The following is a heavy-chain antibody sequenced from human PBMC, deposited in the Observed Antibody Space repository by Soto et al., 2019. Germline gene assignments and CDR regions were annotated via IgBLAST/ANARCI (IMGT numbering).Heavy chain of an antibody. CDR2: INHSGST. Sequence: QVQLQQWGAGLLKPSETLSLTCAVYGGSFSGYYWSWIRQPPGKGLEWIGEINHSGSTNYNPSLKSRVTISVDTSKNQFSLKLGSVAAADTAVYYCAGVRQVVPAGIRGRKAFDIWGQGTMVTVSS. V-gene: IGHV4-34*01. CDR1: GGSFSGYY. CDR3: AGVRQVVPAGIRGRKAFDI. J-gene: IGHJ3*02. D-gene: IGHD2-2*01.